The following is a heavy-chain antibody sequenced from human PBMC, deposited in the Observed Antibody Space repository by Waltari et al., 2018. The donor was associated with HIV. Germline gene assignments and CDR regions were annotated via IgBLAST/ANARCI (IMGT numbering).Heavy chain of an antibody. CDR3: ARDWAHSSSWSRYYYHGMDV. Sequence: EVQLVESGGGLVQPGGSLRLSCAASGFTVSGNYMSWVRQAPGKGLEWVSVIYSGGSTYYADSVKGRFTISRDNSKNTLYLQMNSLRAEDTAVYYCARDWAHSSSWSRYYYHGMDVWGQGTTVTVSS. CDR1: GFTVSGNY. CDR2: IYSGGST. V-gene: IGHV3-66*01. J-gene: IGHJ6*02. D-gene: IGHD6-13*01.